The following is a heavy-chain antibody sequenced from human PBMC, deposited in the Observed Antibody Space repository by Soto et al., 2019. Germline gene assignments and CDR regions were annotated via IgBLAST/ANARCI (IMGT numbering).Heavy chain of an antibody. D-gene: IGHD1-7*01. CDR2: ISSSSSYI. CDR3: ASEVWNYVPHFDY. J-gene: IGHJ4*02. V-gene: IGHV3-21*01. CDR1: GFTFSSYS. Sequence: GGSLRLSCAASGFTFSSYSMNWVRQAPGKGLEWVSSISSSSSYIYYADSVKGRFTISRDNAKNSLYLQMNSLRAEDTAVYYCASEVWNYVPHFDYWGQGTLVTVSS.